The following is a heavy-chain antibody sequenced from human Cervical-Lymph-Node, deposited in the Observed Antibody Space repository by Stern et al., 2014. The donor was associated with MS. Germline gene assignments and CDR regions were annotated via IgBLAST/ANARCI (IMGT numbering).Heavy chain of an antibody. V-gene: IGHV3-33*08. CDR3: ARERAYSRSPFDY. Sequence: HVQLAQSGPGVPQPPAPLRLPCAASGSTLSTYPIHWVRQAPANGLDRAAVIWFDGSNKYYGDSVKGRFAISRDNSKNTLSLEMNSLRVEDTAVYYCARERAYSRSPFDYWGQGTPVTVSS. CDR2: IWFDGSNK. J-gene: IGHJ4*02. CDR1: GSTLSTYP. D-gene: IGHD6-6*01.